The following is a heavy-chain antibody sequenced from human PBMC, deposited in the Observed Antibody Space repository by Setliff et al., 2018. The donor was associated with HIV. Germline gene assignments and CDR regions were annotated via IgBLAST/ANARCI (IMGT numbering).Heavy chain of an antibody. CDR2: IYYSGST. CDR1: GDSVSSRSYY. CDR3: ARRPAGAVAGGYGMDV. V-gene: IGHV4-61*03. D-gene: IGHD6-19*01. J-gene: IGHJ6*02. Sequence: SETLSLTCTVSGDSVSSRSYYWSWIRQPPGKGLEWIGYIYYSGSTNYNPSLKSRVTISVDTSKNHFSLKLRSVTAAGTAVYYCARRPAGAVAGGYGMDVWGQGTTVTVSS.